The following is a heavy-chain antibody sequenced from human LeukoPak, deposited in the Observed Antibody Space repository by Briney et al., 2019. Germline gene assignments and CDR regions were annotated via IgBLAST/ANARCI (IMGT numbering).Heavy chain of an antibody. J-gene: IGHJ4*02. V-gene: IGHV5-51*01. CDR2: IYPGDSAT. CDR1: GYSFTGYW. D-gene: IGHD3-22*01. Sequence: GESLKISCKGSGYSFTGYWIGWVRQMPGKGLEWMGIIYPGDSATRYSPSFQGQVTISADKSVSTAYLQWSSLKASDTAMYYCARVRDTSGYFDYGYWGQGTLVTVSS. CDR3: ARVRDTSGYFDYGY.